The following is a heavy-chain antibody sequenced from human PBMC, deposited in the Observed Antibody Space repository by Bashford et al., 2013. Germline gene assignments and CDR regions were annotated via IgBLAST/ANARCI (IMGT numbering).Heavy chain of an antibody. CDR2: MNPNSGNT. V-gene: IGHV1-8*01. J-gene: IGHJ4*02. D-gene: IGHD3-3*01. Sequence: VASVKVSCKASGYTFSSYEINWVRQATGQGLEWMGWMNPNSGNTGYAQKFQGRVTLTRNTSISTAYMEVSSLTSEDTAVYYCATGSAYYRTFDYWGQGPWSPSPQ. CDR3: ATGSAYYRTFDY. CDR1: GYTFSSYE.